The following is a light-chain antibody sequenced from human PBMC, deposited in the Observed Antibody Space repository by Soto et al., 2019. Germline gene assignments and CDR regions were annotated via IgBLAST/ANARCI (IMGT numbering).Light chain of an antibody. V-gene: IGLV2-8*01. J-gene: IGLJ1*01. CDR3: SSYAGSNNIV. Sequence: QSVLTHSPSASRSPGRSVTISCTGASSGVGGYYFFFWYQQLPSKAPKRMIYEVTKRPSGVPDRFSGSRSGNPASLPVSGLQAEDEADYYCSSYAGSNNIVFGTGTKVTVL. CDR2: EVT. CDR1: SSGVGGYYF.